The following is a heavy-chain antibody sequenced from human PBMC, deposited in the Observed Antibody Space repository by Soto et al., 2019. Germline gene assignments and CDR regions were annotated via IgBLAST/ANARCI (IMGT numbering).Heavy chain of an antibody. Sequence: SLTCAVSSGSISSSNWWSWVRQPPGKGLEWIGEIYHSGSTNYNPSLKSRVTISVDKSKDQFSLKLSSVTAADTAVYYCAGIDENYDILTGYLEGAFDIWGQGTMVTVSS. CDR3: AGIDENYDILTGYLEGAFDI. J-gene: IGHJ3*02. CDR1: SGSISSSNW. V-gene: IGHV4-4*02. D-gene: IGHD3-9*01. CDR2: IYHSGST.